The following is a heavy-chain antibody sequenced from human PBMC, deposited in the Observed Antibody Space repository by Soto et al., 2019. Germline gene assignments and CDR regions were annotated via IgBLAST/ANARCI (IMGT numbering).Heavy chain of an antibody. D-gene: IGHD1-7*01. V-gene: IGHV3-23*01. J-gene: IGHJ4*02. CDR1: GLTFSHYA. CDR3: AKNQERELPRVIDF. Sequence: GGSLRLSCATSGLTFSHYAMSWVRQAPGGGLEWVSSMSGSRSTTYYADSVRGRFTISRDRSKNTLYLQMSSLRAEDTALYYCAKNQERELPRVIDFWGQGTLVTVSS. CDR2: MSGSRSTT.